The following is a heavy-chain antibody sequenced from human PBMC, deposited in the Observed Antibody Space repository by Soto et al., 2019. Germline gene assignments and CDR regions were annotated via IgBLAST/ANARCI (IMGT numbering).Heavy chain of an antibody. CDR2: IKSRTDGGTT. CDR3: TTVLCVAVAATVP. CDR1: GFSFNNAW. D-gene: IGHD6-19*01. J-gene: IGHJ5*02. Sequence: GGSLRLSCAASGFSFNNAWMNWVRQAPGRGLEWVARIKSRTDGGTTDYAAPVKGRFTISRDDSKNTIYLQMNSLKTDDTAVYYCTTVLCVAVAATVPWGQGTLVTVSS. V-gene: IGHV3-15*01.